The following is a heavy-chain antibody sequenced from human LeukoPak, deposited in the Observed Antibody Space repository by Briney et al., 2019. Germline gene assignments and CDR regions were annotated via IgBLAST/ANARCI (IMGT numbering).Heavy chain of an antibody. CDR3: AKADYGDYTWLFDY. J-gene: IGHJ4*02. V-gene: IGHV3-23*01. Sequence: GGTLRLSCAASGFTFSSYGMSWVRQAPGKGLEWVSAISGSGGSTYYADSVKGRFTISRDNSKNTLYLQMNSLRAEDTAVYYCAKADYGDYTWLFDYWGQGTLVTVSS. CDR1: GFTFSSYG. D-gene: IGHD4-17*01. CDR2: ISGSGGST.